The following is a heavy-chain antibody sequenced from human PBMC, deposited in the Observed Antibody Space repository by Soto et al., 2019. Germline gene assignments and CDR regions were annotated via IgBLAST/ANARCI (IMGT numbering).Heavy chain of an antibody. Sequence: GASGNVSCRASGYTCTSYGIIGVRQAPGQGLEWMGWISAYNGNTNYAQKLQGRVTMTTDTSTSTAYMELRSLRSDDTAVYYCARAITRFLEWLSTSDFDYWGQGTLVTVSS. CDR2: ISAYNGNT. CDR3: ARAITRFLEWLSTSDFDY. CDR1: GYTCTSYG. J-gene: IGHJ4*02. V-gene: IGHV1-18*01. D-gene: IGHD3-3*01.